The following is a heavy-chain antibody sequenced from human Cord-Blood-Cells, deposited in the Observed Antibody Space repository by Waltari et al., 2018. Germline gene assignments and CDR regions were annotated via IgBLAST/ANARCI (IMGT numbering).Heavy chain of an antibody. CDR3: ARTEEYGDYWYFDL. J-gene: IGHJ2*01. CDR2: IYYSGST. Sequence: QVQLQESAPGLVKPSETLSLTCTVSGGSISSYYWSWIRQPPGKGLEWIGYIYYSGSTNYNPSLKSRVTISVDTSKNQFSLKLSSVTAADTAVYYCARTEEYGDYWYFDLWGRGTLVTVSS. CDR1: GGSISSYY. D-gene: IGHD4-17*01. V-gene: IGHV4-59*01.